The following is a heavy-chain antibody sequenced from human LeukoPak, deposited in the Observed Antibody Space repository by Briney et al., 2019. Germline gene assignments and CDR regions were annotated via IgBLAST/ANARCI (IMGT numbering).Heavy chain of an antibody. CDR2: IIGSGSST. D-gene: IGHD6-13*01. CDR3: AKDRAQQLVLDF. J-gene: IGHJ4*02. CDR1: GFTFSSYA. Sequence: GGSLRLSCAASGFTFSSYAMSWVRQAPGKGLEWVSAIIGSGSSTYYADSVKGRFTISRDNSKNTLFLQMNSLRAEDTAAYYCAKDRAQQLVLDFWGQGTLVTVSS. V-gene: IGHV3-23*01.